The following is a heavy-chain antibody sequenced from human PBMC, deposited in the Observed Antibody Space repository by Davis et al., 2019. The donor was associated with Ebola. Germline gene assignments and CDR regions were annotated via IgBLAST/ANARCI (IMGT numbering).Heavy chain of an antibody. D-gene: IGHD6-13*01. J-gene: IGHJ4*02. CDR3: AKDRIAILGY. CDR1: GFTFSSYG. V-gene: IGHV3-30*18. CDR2: ISYDGSNK. Sequence: GESLKISCAASGFTFSSYGMHLVRQAPGKGLEWVAVISYDGSNKYYADSVKGRFTISRDNSKNTLYLQMNSLRAEDTAVYYCAKDRIAILGYWGQGTLVTVSS.